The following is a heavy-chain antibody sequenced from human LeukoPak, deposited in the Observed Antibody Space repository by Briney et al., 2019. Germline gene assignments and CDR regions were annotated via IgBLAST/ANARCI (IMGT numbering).Heavy chain of an antibody. Sequence: SVTVSCKASGGTFSSYAISWVRQAPGQGLEWMGGIIPIFGTVNYAQKFQGRVTITADESTSTAYMELSSLRSEDTAVYYCARAPYPDYYDSSGPFDYWGRGTLVTVSS. CDR1: GGTFSSYA. V-gene: IGHV1-69*13. CDR3: ARAPYPDYYDSSGPFDY. J-gene: IGHJ4*02. D-gene: IGHD3-22*01. CDR2: IIPIFGTV.